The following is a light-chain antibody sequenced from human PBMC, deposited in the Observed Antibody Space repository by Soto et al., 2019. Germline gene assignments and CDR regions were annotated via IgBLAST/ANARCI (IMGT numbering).Light chain of an antibody. Sequence: QSVLTQPPSASGSPGQSVTISCTGTGSDGGDYNSVSWYQQHPGSAPKLVIYDVSKRPSGVPDRFSGSRSGNTASLTVSGLQAEDEADYYCSSFAGSPVVFGGGTKVTVL. CDR1: GSDGGDYNS. CDR2: DVS. J-gene: IGLJ2*01. V-gene: IGLV2-8*01. CDR3: SSFAGSPVV.